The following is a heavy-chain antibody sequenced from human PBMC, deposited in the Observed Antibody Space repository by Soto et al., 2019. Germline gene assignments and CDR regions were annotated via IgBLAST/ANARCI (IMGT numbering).Heavy chain of an antibody. D-gene: IGHD3-10*01. V-gene: IGHV1-2*02. CDR3: ARDSRYGSGSYDAFDT. J-gene: IGHJ3*02. CDR2: INPNSGGT. CDR1: GYTFTGYY. Sequence: ADSVKVSCKASGYTFTGYYIHWVRQAPGQGLEWMGWINPNSGGTNYAQNSQGRVIMTTDTSISTVHMELSRLRSDDTAVYYCARDSRYGSGSYDAFDTWGQGTMVTVSS.